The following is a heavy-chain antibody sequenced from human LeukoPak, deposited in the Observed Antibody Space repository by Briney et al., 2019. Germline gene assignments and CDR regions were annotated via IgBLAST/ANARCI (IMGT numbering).Heavy chain of an antibody. CDR3: ASVPGRFHFRSYFDY. V-gene: IGHV3-11*06. CDR1: GFTFSDYY. J-gene: IGHJ4*02. D-gene: IGHD3-10*01. Sequence: PGGSLRLSCAASGFTFSDYYMSWLRHAPGKGLEWVSYISSSSSYTNYADPVKGRFTIYRDNAKNSLYLQMNSLRAEDTAVYYGASVPGRFHFRSYFDYWGQGTLVTVSS. CDR2: ISSSSSYT.